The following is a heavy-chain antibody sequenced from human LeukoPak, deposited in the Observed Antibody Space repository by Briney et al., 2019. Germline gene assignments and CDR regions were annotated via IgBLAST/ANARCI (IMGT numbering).Heavy chain of an antibody. CDR1: GFTFSSYA. D-gene: IGHD6-19*01. V-gene: IGHV3-23*01. Sequence: SGGSLRLSCAASGFTFSSYAMSWVRQAPGKGLEWVSAISGSGGSTYYADSVKGRFTISRDNSKNTLYLQMNSLRAEDTAVYYCAKEGYSSGWYSGGVDYWGQGTLVTVSS. CDR2: ISGSGGST. J-gene: IGHJ4*02. CDR3: AKEGYSSGWYSGGVDY.